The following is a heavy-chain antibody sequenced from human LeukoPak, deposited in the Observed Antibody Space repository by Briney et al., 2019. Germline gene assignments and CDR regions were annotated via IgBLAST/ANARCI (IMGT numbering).Heavy chain of an antibody. Sequence: GGSLRLSCAASGFTFSSCAMSWVRQAPGKGLEWVSAISGSGGSTYYADSVKGRFTISRDNSKNTLYLQMNSLRAEDTAVYYCAKVATVTHRGGYFDLWGRGTLVAVSS. D-gene: IGHD4-17*01. J-gene: IGHJ2*01. CDR3: AKVATVTHRGGYFDL. CDR2: ISGSGGST. V-gene: IGHV3-23*01. CDR1: GFTFSSCA.